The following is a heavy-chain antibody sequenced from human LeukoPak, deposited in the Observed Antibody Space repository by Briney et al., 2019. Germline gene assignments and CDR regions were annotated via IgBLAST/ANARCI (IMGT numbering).Heavy chain of an antibody. J-gene: IGHJ6*02. CDR3: ARDDPYCSSTSCYDYYGMDV. D-gene: IGHD2-2*01. CDR2: INAGNGNT. Sequence: ASVKVSCKASGYTSTSYAMHWVRQAPGQRLEWMGWINAGNGNTKYSQKFQGRVTITRDTSASTAYMELSSLRSEDTAVYYCARDDPYCSSTSCYDYYGMDVWGQGTTVTVSS. CDR1: GYTSTSYA. V-gene: IGHV1-3*01.